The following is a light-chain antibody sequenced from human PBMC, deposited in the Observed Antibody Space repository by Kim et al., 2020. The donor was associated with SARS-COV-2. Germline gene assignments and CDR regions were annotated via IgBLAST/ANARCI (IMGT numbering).Light chain of an antibody. V-gene: IGLV1-44*01. CDR3: ATWDDSLGAWV. CDR1: SSNIGSNA. CDR2: NDD. Sequence: QSVLTQPPSASGTPGQRVYISCSGSSSNIGSNAIHWCQVFPGTAPKLLIYNDDRQRSGVPARFSGSKSATSASLALSGLLSDDEADYYCATWDDSLGAWVFGGGTQLTVL. J-gene: IGLJ3*02.